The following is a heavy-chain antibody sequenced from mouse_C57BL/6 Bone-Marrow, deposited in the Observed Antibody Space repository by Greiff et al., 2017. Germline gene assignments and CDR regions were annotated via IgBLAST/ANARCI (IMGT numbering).Heavy chain of an antibody. CDR3: ARDPISPSY. Sequence: EVKVVESGGGLVKPGGSLKLSCAASGFTFSSYAMSWVRQTPEKRLEWVATISDGGSYTYYPDNVKGRFTISRDNAKNNLYLQISHLKSEDTAMYYCARDPISPSYWGQGTLVTVSA. V-gene: IGHV5-4*01. D-gene: IGHD6-5*01. J-gene: IGHJ3*01. CDR1: GFTFSSYA. CDR2: ISDGGSYT.